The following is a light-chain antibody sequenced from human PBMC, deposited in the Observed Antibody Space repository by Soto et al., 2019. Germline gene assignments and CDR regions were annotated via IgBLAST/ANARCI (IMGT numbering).Light chain of an antibody. Sequence: QSALTQPASVSGSPGQSITISCTGTSSDVGGYNYVSWYQQHPGKAPKLMIYDVSNRPSGVSNRFSGSKSGNTASLPISGLQAEDEADYCCSSYTSSSTLVVFGGGTKVTVL. CDR3: SSYTSSSTLVV. CDR2: DVS. V-gene: IGLV2-14*01. CDR1: SSDVGGYNY. J-gene: IGLJ2*01.